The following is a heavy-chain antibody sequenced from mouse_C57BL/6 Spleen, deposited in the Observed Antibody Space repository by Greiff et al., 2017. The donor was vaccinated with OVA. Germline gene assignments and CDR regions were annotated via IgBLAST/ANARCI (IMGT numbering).Heavy chain of an antibody. V-gene: IGHV1-26*01. CDR2: INPNNGGT. CDR1: GYTFTDYY. J-gene: IGHJ2*01. Sequence: VQLQQSGPELVKPGASVKISCKASGYTFTDYYMNWVKQSHGKSLEWIGDINPNNGGTSYNQKFKGKATLTVDKSSSTAYMELRSLTSEDSAVYYCARLYDGYYDDYWGQGTTLTVSS. D-gene: IGHD2-3*01. CDR3: ARLYDGYYDDY.